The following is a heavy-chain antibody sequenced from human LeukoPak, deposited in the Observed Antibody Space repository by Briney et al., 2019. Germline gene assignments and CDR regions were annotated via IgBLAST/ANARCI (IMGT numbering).Heavy chain of an antibody. V-gene: IGHV3-21*01. CDR1: GFNFTAYG. Sequence: PGGSLRLSCAASGFNFTAYGMNWVRLAPGKGLEWVSSISASSDYTYYADSVTGRFTISRDNAKNSLYLQMNSLGAEDTAVYYCAQLKLGTQDYWGQGTLVTVSS. J-gene: IGHJ4*02. D-gene: IGHD7-27*01. CDR2: ISASSDYT. CDR3: AQLKLGTQDY.